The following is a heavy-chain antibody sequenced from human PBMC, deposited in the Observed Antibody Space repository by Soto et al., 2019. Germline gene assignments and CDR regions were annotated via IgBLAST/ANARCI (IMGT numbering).Heavy chain of an antibody. CDR1: GFTFSSYS. D-gene: IGHD6-19*01. CDR3: ARDLAQIAVAGTGGDYFDY. Sequence: LRLSCAASGFTFSSYSMNWVRQAPGKGLEWVSSISSSSSYIYYADSVKGRFTISRDNAKNSLYLQMNSLRAEDTAVYYCARDLAQIAVAGTGGDYFDYWGQGTLVTVSS. J-gene: IGHJ4*02. CDR2: ISSSSSYI. V-gene: IGHV3-21*01.